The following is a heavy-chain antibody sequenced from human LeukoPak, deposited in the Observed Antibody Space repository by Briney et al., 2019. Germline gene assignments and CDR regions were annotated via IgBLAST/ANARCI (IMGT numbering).Heavy chain of an antibody. D-gene: IGHD3-10*01. CDR2: IRYDGSNK. Sequence: GGSLRLSCTASGFIFNDFWMSWVRQAPGKGLEWVAFIRYDGSNKYYADAVKGRFTISRDNSKNTLYLQMNSLRAEDTAVYYCAKDRGVANYFDYWGQGTLVTVSS. V-gene: IGHV3-30*02. CDR3: AKDRGVANYFDY. J-gene: IGHJ4*02. CDR1: GFIFNDFW.